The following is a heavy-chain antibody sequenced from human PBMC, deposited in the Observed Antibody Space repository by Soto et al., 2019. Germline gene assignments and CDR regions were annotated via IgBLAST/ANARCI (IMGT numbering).Heavy chain of an antibody. CDR2: IRGSGGST. V-gene: IGHV3-23*01. CDR1: GFTFSNFA. Sequence: EVQLLESGGTLIQRGGSLRLSCAASGFTFSNFAMSWVRQAPGKGLAWVSSIRGSGGSTDYADSVKGRFTISRDNSKNTLYLQLNSLRAEDTARYYCAKDRGGYSSGWANFDYWGQGTLVTVSS. J-gene: IGHJ4*02. D-gene: IGHD6-19*01. CDR3: AKDRGGYSSGWANFDY.